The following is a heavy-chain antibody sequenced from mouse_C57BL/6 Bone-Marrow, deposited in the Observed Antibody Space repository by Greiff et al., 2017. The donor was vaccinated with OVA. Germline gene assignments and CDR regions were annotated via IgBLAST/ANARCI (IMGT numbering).Heavy chain of an antibody. J-gene: IGHJ1*03. V-gene: IGHV1-64*01. D-gene: IGHD1-1*01. CDR2: IHPNSGST. CDR3: ARENYYGSRGYFDV. CDR1: GYTFTSYW. Sequence: VQLQQSGAELVKPGASVKLSCKASGYTFTSYWMHWVKQRPGQGLEWIGMIHPNSGSTNYNEKFKSKATLTVDKSSSTAYMQLSSLTSEDSAVYYCARENYYGSRGYFDVWGTGTTVTVSS.